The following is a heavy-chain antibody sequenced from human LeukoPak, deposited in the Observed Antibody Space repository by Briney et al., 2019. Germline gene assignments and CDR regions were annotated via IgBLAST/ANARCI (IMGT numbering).Heavy chain of an antibody. J-gene: IGHJ5*01. V-gene: IGHV1-18*01. D-gene: IGHD6-13*01. Sequence: ASVKVSCKASGYTFTNYGISWVRQAPGQGLEWMGRISAYNGNTNYAQKVQGRVTMTTDTSTNIAYMELRSLGSDDTAVYYCARDVAFYGSSWHNWFDPWGQGTTVTGSS. CDR3: ARDVAFYGSSWHNWFDP. CDR1: GYTFTNYG. CDR2: ISAYNGNT.